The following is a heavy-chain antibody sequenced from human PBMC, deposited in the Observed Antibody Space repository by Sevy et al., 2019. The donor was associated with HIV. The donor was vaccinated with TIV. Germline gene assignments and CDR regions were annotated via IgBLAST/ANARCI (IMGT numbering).Heavy chain of an antibody. Sequence: GESLKISCAASGFTFSRYWMSWVRQAPGKGLEWVANIKEDGSEKYYEDSVKGRFTISRDNAENSLYLQMNSLRAEDTAVYYCARYIYDSSAFDSWGQGTLVTVSS. D-gene: IGHD3-22*01. CDR3: ARYIYDSSAFDS. J-gene: IGHJ4*01. CDR1: GFTFSRYW. CDR2: IKEDGSEK. V-gene: IGHV3-7*01.